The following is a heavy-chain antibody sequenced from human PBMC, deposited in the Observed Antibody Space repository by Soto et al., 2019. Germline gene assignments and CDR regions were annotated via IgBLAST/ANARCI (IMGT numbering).Heavy chain of an antibody. CDR1: GFTFSTYW. D-gene: IGHD2-15*01. CDR2: INTDGRST. V-gene: IGHV3-74*01. J-gene: IGHJ3*02. CDR3: ARESGYCSGVSCDAFDI. Sequence: GGSLRLSCAASGFTFSTYWMHWVRQAPGKGLVWVSRINTDGRSTTYADSVNGRFTISRDNAKNTLYLQMNSLRAEDTALYYCARESGYCSGVSCDAFDIWGQGKLVTVSS.